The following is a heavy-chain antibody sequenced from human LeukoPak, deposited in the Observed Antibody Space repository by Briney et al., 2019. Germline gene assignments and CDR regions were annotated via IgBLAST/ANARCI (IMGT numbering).Heavy chain of an antibody. CDR1: GYTFTSYA. CDR2: ISTYNGNT. V-gene: IGHV1-18*01. J-gene: IGHJ4*02. Sequence: GASVKVSCKASGYTFTSYAISWVRQAPGQGLEWMGWISTYNGNTNYAQKLQGRVTMTTDTSTSTAYMDLRSLRSDDAAVYYCARDGTPYYYDSSGIYPFDYWGQGTLVTVSS. D-gene: IGHD3-22*01. CDR3: ARDGTPYYYDSSGIYPFDY.